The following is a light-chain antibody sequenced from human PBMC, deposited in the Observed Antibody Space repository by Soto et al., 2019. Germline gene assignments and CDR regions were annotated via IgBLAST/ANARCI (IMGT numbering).Light chain of an antibody. CDR1: QSVSSSY. CDR3: QQYTEWPPWT. Sequence: EIVLTQSPGTLSLSPGERATLSCRASQSVSSSYLAWYQQKPGQAPRLLIYGASSRATGIPDRFSGSGSGTDFTLTISSLQSEDFAVYYCQQYTEWPPWTFGQGTKVDI. V-gene: IGKV3-20*01. CDR2: GAS. J-gene: IGKJ1*01.